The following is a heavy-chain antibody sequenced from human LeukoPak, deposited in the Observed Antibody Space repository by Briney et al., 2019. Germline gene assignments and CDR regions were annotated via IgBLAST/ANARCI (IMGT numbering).Heavy chain of an antibody. D-gene: IGHD3-22*01. J-gene: IGHJ4*02. CDR2: IYSYDDK. CDR3: ALSTTTSSVITFDY. V-gene: IGHV2-5*01. CDR1: GFSITTGGMA. Sequence: SGPTLVNPTQTLTLTCTLSGFSITTGGMAVGWIRQPPGKALEWLAVIYSYDDKRYSSSLKTRLTITKDTSKNQVVLTVTNMDPVDTATYSCALSTTTSSVITFDYWGQGILVTVSS.